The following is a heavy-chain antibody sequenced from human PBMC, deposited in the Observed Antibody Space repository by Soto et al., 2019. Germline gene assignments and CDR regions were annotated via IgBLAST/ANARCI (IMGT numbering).Heavy chain of an antibody. D-gene: IGHD6-19*01. CDR1: GGTFSSYA. CDR3: ARGYSSGSNWFQVGAFDI. CDR2: IIPIFGTA. J-gene: IGHJ3*02. Sequence: SVKVSCKASGGTFSSYAISWVRQAPGQGLEWMGGIIPIFGTANYAQKFQGRVTITADESTSTAYMELSSLRSEDTAVYYCARGYSSGSNWFQVGAFDIWGQGTMVTVSS. V-gene: IGHV1-69*13.